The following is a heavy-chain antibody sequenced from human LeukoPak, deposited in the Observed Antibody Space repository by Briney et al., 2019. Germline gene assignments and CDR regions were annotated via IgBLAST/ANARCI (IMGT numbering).Heavy chain of an antibody. J-gene: IGHJ4*02. CDR3: ARDTRSYDTSGYYYFDY. D-gene: IGHD3-22*01. CDR2: IYSDGTT. Sequence: SETLSLTCSVSGASTTSYYWNWIRQAPEKGLEWIGYIYSDGTTSYSPSLRSRVTISIDTSRNQFSLKLSSVTAADAAVYYCARDTRSYDTSGYYYFDYWGQGALVTVPS. V-gene: IGHV4-59*01. CDR1: GASTTSYY.